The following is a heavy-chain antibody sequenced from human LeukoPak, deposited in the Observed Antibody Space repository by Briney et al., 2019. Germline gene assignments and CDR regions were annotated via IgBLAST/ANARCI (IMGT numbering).Heavy chain of an antibody. CDR3: AKDGPYSSGWSHYYYYYYMDV. CDR2: IRYDGSNK. CDR1: GYTFSSYG. D-gene: IGHD6-19*01. V-gene: IGHV3-30*02. J-gene: IGHJ6*03. Sequence: PGGSLRLSCAASGYTFSSYGMHWVREAPGKGLEWVAFIRYDGSNKYYADSVKGRFTVSRDNSKNTLYLQMNSLRAEDTAVYYCAKDGPYSSGWSHYYYYYYMDVWGKGTTVTISS.